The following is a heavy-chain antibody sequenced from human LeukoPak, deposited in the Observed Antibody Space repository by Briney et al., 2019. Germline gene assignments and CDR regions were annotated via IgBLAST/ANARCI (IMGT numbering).Heavy chain of an antibody. CDR1: GYTFTSYG. J-gene: IGHJ6*02. CDR3: ARGRPGYQENYYYYGMDV. Sequence: ASVKVSCKASGYTFTSYGISWVRQAPGQGLEWMGWISAYNGNTNYAQKLQGRVTMTTDTSTSTAYMELRSLRSDDTAVYYCARGRPGYQENYYYYGMDVWGQGTTVTVSS. D-gene: IGHD3-9*01. V-gene: IGHV1-18*01. CDR2: ISAYNGNT.